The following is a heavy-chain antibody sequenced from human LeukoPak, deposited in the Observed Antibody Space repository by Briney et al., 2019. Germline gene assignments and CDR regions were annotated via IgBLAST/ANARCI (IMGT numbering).Heavy chain of an antibody. Sequence: GGSLRLSCAATGFTFSAYAMTWVRQAPGKGPEWVPSLNSNGGGTYYSDSVKGRFTISRDNSKNTLHLQMHSLRADDTALYYCAKATYSGSFPYLDYWGRGTLVTVSS. J-gene: IGHJ4*02. CDR2: LNSNGGGT. CDR3: AKATYSGSFPYLDY. CDR1: GFTFSAYA. D-gene: IGHD1-26*01. V-gene: IGHV3-23*01.